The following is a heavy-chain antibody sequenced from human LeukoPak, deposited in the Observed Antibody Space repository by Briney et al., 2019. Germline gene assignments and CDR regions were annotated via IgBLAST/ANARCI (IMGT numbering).Heavy chain of an antibody. V-gene: IGHV1-2*02. CDR3: ARDPERLVPGRYWFDP. Sequence: ASVKVSCKASGYTFTGYYMHWVRQAPGQGLEWMGWINPNSCGTNYAQKFQGRGTMTRDTSISTAYMELSRLRSADTAVYYCARDPERLVPGRYWFDPWGQGTLVNVSS. CDR1: GYTFTGYY. D-gene: IGHD6-19*01. J-gene: IGHJ5*02. CDR2: INPNSCGT.